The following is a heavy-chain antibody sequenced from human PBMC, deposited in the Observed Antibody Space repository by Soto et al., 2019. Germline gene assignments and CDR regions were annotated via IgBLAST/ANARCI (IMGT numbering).Heavy chain of an antibody. CDR1: GFTFSSYA. Sequence: GGSLRLSCAASGFTFSSYAMNWVRQAPGKGLEWVSVISGSGSSTYYADSVKGRFTISRHNSKNTLSVQMNSLRAEDTGVNYCAKAISGYNAILAQWGQGTRVTVSS. J-gene: IGHJ4*02. V-gene: IGHV3-23*01. CDR3: AKAISGYNAILAQ. CDR2: ISGSGSST. D-gene: IGHD1-20*01.